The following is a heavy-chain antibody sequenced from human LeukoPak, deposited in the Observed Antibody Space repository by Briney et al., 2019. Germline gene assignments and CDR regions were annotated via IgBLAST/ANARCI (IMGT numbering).Heavy chain of an antibody. J-gene: IGHJ6*03. CDR3: ARGAWRYCSSTSCSKKHYYYYYMDV. D-gene: IGHD2-2*01. CDR1: GYTFTSYD. V-gene: IGHV1-8*03. Sequence: ASVKVSCKASGYTFTSYDINWVRQATGQGLEWMGWMNPNSGNTGYAQKFQGRVTITRNTSISTAYMELSSLRSEDTAVYYCARGAWRYCSSTSCSKKHYYYYYMDVWGKGTTVTVSS. CDR2: MNPNSGNT.